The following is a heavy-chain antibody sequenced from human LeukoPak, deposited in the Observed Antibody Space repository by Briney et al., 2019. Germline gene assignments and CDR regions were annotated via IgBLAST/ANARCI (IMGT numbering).Heavy chain of an antibody. V-gene: IGHV3-9*01. CDR3: ARDASFRSFLYGSGSSYYFDY. CDR1: GFTFDDYA. Sequence: PGGSLRLSCAASGFTFDDYAMHWVRQAPGKGLEWVSGISWNSGSIGYADSVKGRFTISRDNAKNSLYLQMNSLRAEDTAVYYCARDASFRSFLYGSGSSYYFDYWGQGTLVTVSS. D-gene: IGHD3-10*01. CDR2: ISWNSGSI. J-gene: IGHJ4*02.